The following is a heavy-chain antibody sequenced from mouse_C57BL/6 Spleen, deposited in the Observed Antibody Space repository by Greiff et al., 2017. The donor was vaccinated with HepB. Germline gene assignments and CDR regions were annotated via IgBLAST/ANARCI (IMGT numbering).Heavy chain of an antibody. Sequence: LVESGAELARPGASVKLSCKASGYTFTSYGISWVKQRTGQGLEWIGEIYPRSGNTYNNEKFKGKATLTADKSSRTAYMELRSLTSEVSAVDFFARGGSSGYGGAWFAYWGQGTLVTVSA. J-gene: IGHJ3*01. V-gene: IGHV1-81*01. D-gene: IGHD3-2*02. CDR1: GYTFTSYG. CDR2: IYPRSGNT. CDR3: ARGGSSGYGGAWFAY.